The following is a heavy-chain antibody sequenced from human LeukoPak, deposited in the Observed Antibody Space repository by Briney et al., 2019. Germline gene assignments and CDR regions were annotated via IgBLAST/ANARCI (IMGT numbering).Heavy chain of an antibody. CDR3: ARDGDPDAFDI. CDR1: GFIFSSYS. Sequence: GGSLRLSCAASGFIFSSYSMNWVRQAPGKGLEWVSSISSSSSYIYYADSVKGRFTISRDNAKNSLYLQMNSLRAEDTAVYYCARDGDPDAFDIWSQGTMVTVSS. J-gene: IGHJ3*02. CDR2: ISSSSSYI. D-gene: IGHD4-17*01. V-gene: IGHV3-21*01.